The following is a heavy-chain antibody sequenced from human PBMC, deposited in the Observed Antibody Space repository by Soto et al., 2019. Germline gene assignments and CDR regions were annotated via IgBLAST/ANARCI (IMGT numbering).Heavy chain of an antibody. CDR1: GFTFSTYG. V-gene: IGHV3-30*18. D-gene: IGHD2-15*01. J-gene: IGHJ4*02. CDR2: ISYDGSNK. CDR3: AKELGGYCTGGSCYYFDY. Sequence: GGSLRLSCAASGFTFSTYGMHWVRQAPCKGLEWVAVISYDGSNKYYADSVKGRFTISRDNSKNTLFLQMNSLRAEDTAVYYCAKELGGYCTGGSCYYFDYWGKGTLVTVSS.